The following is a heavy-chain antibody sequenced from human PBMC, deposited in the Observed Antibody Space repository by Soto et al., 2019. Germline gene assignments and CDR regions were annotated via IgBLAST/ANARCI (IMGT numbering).Heavy chain of an antibody. CDR3: AQDKRAVVVPAPFDY. V-gene: IGHV3-30*18. D-gene: IGHD2-21*02. CDR2: ISYDGSNK. J-gene: IGHJ4*02. CDR1: GFTFSSYG. Sequence: QVQLVESGGGVVQPGRSLRLSCAASGFTFSSYGMHWVRQAPGKGLEWVAVISYDGSNKYYADSVKGRFTISRDNSKNTLCLQMTSLIAEDTAVYYCAQDKRAVVVPAPFDYWGQGTLVTVSS.